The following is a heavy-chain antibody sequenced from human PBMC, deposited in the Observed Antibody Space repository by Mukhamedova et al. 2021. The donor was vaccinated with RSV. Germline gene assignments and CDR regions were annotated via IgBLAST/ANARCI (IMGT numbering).Heavy chain of an antibody. D-gene: IGHD3-22*01. V-gene: IGHV1-2*06. Sequence: EYMGRINPNSGGTNYAQKFQGRVTMTRDTSISTAYMELSRLRSDDTAVYYCARDYFDSSGYYYPRYDYWGQGTLVTVSS. CDR3: ARDYFDSSGYYYPRYDY. CDR2: INPNSGGT. J-gene: IGHJ4*02.